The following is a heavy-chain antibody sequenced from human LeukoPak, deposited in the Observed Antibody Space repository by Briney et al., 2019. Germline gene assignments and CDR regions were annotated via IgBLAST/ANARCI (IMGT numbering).Heavy chain of an antibody. J-gene: IGHJ6*03. CDR1: GYTFTSYD. Sequence: GASVKVSCKASGYTFTSYDINWVRQATGQGPEWMGWVNPNSGNTGYAQKFQGRVTITRNTSISTAYMELSSLRSEDTAVYYCARAIAAAGFWGNYYYYYMDVWGEGTTVTVSS. CDR2: VNPNSGNT. V-gene: IGHV1-8*03. D-gene: IGHD6-13*01. CDR3: ARAIAAAGFWGNYYYYYMDV.